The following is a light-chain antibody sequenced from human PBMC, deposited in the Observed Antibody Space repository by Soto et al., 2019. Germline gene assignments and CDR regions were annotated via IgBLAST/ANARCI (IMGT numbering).Light chain of an antibody. CDR3: RSYTYRTYVL. CDR1: SGDVGSYNR. J-gene: IGLJ3*02. CDR2: QVS. V-gene: IGLV2-18*02. Sequence: QSALTQPPSVSGSPGQSVTISCTGTSGDVGSYNRVSWYQQPPGTAPKLIIYQVSNRPSGVPHRFSGSKSGTTASLTISGLEAEDEADYYCRSYTYRTYVLFGGGTKLTVL.